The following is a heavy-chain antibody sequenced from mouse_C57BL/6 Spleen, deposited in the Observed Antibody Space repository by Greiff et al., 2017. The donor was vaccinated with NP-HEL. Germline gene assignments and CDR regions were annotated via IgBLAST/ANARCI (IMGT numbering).Heavy chain of an antibody. CDR1: GYTFTDYY. V-gene: IGHV1-26*01. Sequence: VQLQQSGPELVKPGASVKISCKASGYTFTDYYMNWVKQSHGKSLEWIGDINPNNGGTSYNQKFKGKATLTVDKSSSTAYMELRSLTSEDSAVYYCARPNDYDGYYFDYWGQGTTLTVSS. D-gene: IGHD2-4*01. CDR3: ARPNDYDGYYFDY. J-gene: IGHJ2*01. CDR2: INPNNGGT.